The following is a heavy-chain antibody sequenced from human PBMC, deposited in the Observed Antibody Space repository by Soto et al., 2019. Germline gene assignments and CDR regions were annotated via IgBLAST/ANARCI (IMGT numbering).Heavy chain of an antibody. CDR3: ARDIASPGGDYFDS. D-gene: IGHD2-21*01. V-gene: IGHV3-21*06. J-gene: IGHJ4*02. CDR1: GFTFRNYN. CDR2: ISIGGAYM. Sequence: EVQLVESGGGLVKAGGSLRLFCTASGFTFRNYNMNWVLQAQGKWLEWVSSISIGGAYMFYADSVKGRFTISRDNAQNSLFLQIDSPRAEDTAVYYCARDIASPGGDYFDSWGQGTLVTVSS.